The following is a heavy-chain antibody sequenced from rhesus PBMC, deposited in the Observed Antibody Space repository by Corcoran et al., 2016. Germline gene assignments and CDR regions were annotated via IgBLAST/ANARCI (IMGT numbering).Heavy chain of an antibody. V-gene: IGHV4-143*01. CDR3: ARRDYDSAHYIDY. CDR2: VHGSSATT. D-gene: IGHD3-28*01. Sequence: QVQLQESGPGLVKPSETLSLTCTVSGGSISGYYYWTRIRQPPGKGLEWIGGVHGSSATTYYSPSLRSRVTISKDSSKNQFSLNLSSVTAADTAVYYCARRDYDSAHYIDYWGQGVLVTVSS. J-gene: IGHJ4*01. CDR1: GGSISGYYY.